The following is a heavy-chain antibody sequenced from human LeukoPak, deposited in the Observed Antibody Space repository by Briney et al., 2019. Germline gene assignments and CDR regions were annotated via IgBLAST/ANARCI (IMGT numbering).Heavy chain of an antibody. CDR1: GFTFSSYS. J-gene: IGHJ4*02. Sequence: QPGGSLRLSCAASGFTFSSYSMNWVRQAPGKGLEWVSYISSSTTIIYYESSVKGRFTISRDNAKNSLYLQMNSLRAEDTAVYYCARDSFVATIYDYWGQGTLVTVSS. CDR2: ISSSTTII. V-gene: IGHV3-48*04. D-gene: IGHD5-12*01. CDR3: ARDSFVATIYDY.